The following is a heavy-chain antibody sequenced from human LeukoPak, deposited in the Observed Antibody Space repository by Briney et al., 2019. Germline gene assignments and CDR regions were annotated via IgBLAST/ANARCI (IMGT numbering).Heavy chain of an antibody. V-gene: IGHV1-2*06. D-gene: IGHD5-18*01. CDR1: GYTFTGYY. J-gene: IGHJ6*02. Sequence: GASVKVSCKASGYTFTGYYMHWVRQAPGQGLEWMGRINPNSGSTNYAQKFQGRVTMTRDTSISTAYMELSRLRSDDTAVYYCARVRPPNIVDSVMDYKYYHDMDVWGQGTTVTVSS. CDR3: ARVRPPNIVDSVMDYKYYHDMDV. CDR2: INPNSGST.